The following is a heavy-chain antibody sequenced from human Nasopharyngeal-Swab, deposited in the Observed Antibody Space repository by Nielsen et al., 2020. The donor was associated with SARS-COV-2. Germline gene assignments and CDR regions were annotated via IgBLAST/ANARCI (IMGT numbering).Heavy chain of an antibody. CDR1: GFTFSSYA. J-gene: IGHJ4*02. CDR2: ISGSGGST. CDR3: AKDTGYPDY. Sequence: LSLTCAASGFTFSSYAMSWVRQAPGKGLEWVSAISGSGGSTYYADSVKGRFTISRDNSKNTLYLQMNSLRAEDTAVYYCAKDTGYPDYWGQGTLVTVSS. V-gene: IGHV3-23*01. D-gene: IGHD1-1*01.